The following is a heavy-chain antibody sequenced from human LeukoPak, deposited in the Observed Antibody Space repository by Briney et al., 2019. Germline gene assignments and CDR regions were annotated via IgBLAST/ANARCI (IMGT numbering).Heavy chain of an antibody. CDR1: GFTFSSYW. Sequence: GGSLRLSCAASGFTFSSYWISCVRQAPGNWLECLPNIKQDGSEKYYVDSGNGRFTISRDNAKNSLYLQMNSLRAEDTAVYYCARTYGDLYYYYYYGMDVWGQGTTVTVSS. CDR3: ARTYGDLYYYYYYGMDV. J-gene: IGHJ6*02. CDR2: IKQDGSEK. D-gene: IGHD4-17*01. V-gene: IGHV3-7*01.